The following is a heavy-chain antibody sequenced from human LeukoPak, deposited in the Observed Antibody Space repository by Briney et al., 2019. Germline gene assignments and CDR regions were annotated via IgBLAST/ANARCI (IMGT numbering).Heavy chain of an antibody. V-gene: IGHV3-11*06. CDR3: ARDRLVKGIDY. Sequence: GGSLRLSCAASGFTFSDYYMSWIRQAPGKGLEWVSYISSGSSYTNNADSVKGRFTISRDNAKNSLYLQMNSLRAEDTAVYYCARDRLVKGIDYWGQGTLVTVSS. D-gene: IGHD2-2*01. CDR1: GFTFSDYY. J-gene: IGHJ4*02. CDR2: ISSGSSYT.